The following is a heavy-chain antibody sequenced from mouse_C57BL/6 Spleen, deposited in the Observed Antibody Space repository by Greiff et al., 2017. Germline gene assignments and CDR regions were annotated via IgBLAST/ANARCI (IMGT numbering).Heavy chain of an antibody. D-gene: IGHD2-4*01. CDR1: GFNIKDDY. Sequence: EVQLQQSGAELVRPGASVKLSCTVSGFNIKDDYMHWVKQRPEQGLEWIGWIDPENGDTEYASKFQGKATITADTSSNTAYLQLSSLTSEDTAVYYCTTDYDYDAYYFDYGGQGTTLTVSS. V-gene: IGHV14-4*01. CDR2: IDPENGDT. J-gene: IGHJ2*01. CDR3: TTDYDYDAYYFDY.